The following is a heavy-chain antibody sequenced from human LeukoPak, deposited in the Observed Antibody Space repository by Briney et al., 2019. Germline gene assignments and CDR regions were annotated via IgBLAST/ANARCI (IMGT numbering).Heavy chain of an antibody. CDR2: ISAYNGNT. CDR1: GGTFSNYA. Sequence: ASVKVSCKASGGTFSNYAISWVRQAPGQGLEWMGWISAYNGNTNYAQKLQGRVTMTTDTSTSTAYMELRSLRSDDTAVYYCARGDVDTAMVPLDYWGQGTLVTVSS. CDR3: ARGDVDTAMVPLDY. J-gene: IGHJ4*02. D-gene: IGHD5-18*01. V-gene: IGHV1-18*01.